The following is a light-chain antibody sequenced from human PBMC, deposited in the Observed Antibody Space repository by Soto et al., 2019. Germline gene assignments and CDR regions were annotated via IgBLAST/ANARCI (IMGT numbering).Light chain of an antibody. CDR3: CSYAGIHTYV. V-gene: IGLV2-14*01. CDR2: EVS. J-gene: IGLJ1*01. CDR1: SSDVGNYNY. Sequence: QSVLTQPASVSGSPGQSITISCSGTSSDVGNYNYVTWYQQHAGKAPKLMIFEVSDRPSGVSNRFSGSKSGNTASLTISGLQAEDEADYYCCSYAGIHTYVFGTGTKLTVL.